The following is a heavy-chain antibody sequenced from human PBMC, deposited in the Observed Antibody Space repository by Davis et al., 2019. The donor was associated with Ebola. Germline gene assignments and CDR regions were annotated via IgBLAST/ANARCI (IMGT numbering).Heavy chain of an antibody. CDR1: GFTFNSYS. CDR3: AKDQDYSFGYYYYGMDV. J-gene: IGHJ6*02. Sequence: GGSLRLSCAASGFTFNSYSMTWVRQAPGKGLEWVSLISGISGNSYSADSVKGRFTISRDNSKNTLYLQMNSLRAEDTAVYYCAKDQDYSFGYYYYGMDVWGQGTTVTVSS. V-gene: IGHV3-23*01. D-gene: IGHD4-11*01. CDR2: ISGISGNS.